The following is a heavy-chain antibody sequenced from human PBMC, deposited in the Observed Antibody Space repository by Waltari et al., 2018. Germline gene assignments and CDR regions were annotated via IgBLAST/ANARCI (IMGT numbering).Heavy chain of an antibody. V-gene: IGHV4-38-2*01. CDR2: IYHSGRP. CDR3: ARHVADCSGGSCYRFDP. D-gene: IGHD2-15*01. J-gene: IGHJ5*02. Sequence: QVQLQESGPGLVKPSETLSLTCAVSGYSISSGYYWGWIRQPPGKGLEWIGSIYHSGRPYYNPSLKSRVTISVDTAKNQFSLKLSSVTAADTAVYYCARHVADCSGGSCYRFDPWGQGTLVTVSS. CDR1: GYSISSGYY.